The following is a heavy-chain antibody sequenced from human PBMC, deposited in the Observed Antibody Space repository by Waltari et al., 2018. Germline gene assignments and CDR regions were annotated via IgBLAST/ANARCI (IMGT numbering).Heavy chain of an antibody. D-gene: IGHD6-13*01. Sequence: QVQLVESGGGVVQPGGSLRLSCAASGFTFSSYGMHGFRKAPGKGLEWVAFIRYDGSNKYYADSVKGRFTISRDNSKNTLYLQMNSLRAEDTAVYYCAKDLGIAAAGTVFDYWGQGTLVTVSS. J-gene: IGHJ4*02. CDR1: GFTFSSYG. CDR3: AKDLGIAAAGTVFDY. V-gene: IGHV3-30*02. CDR2: IRYDGSNK.